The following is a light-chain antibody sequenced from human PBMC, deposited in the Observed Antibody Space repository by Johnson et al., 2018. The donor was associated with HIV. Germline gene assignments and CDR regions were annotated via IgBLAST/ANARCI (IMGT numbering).Light chain of an antibody. Sequence: QSVLTHPPSVSAAPGQKVTISCSGSSSNIGNNYVSWYQQVPGAAPKLLIYDNGKRPSGIPDRFSGSKSGTSATLGITGLQTGDEADYYCGTWDSSLSGVFGTGTKVTVL. CDR3: GTWDSSLSGV. CDR1: SSNIGNNY. V-gene: IGLV1-51*01. J-gene: IGLJ1*01. CDR2: DNG.